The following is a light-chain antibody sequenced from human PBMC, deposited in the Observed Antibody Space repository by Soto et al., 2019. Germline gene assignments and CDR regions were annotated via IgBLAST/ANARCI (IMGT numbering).Light chain of an antibody. CDR2: QAS. Sequence: DIQMTQSPSTLSASVGARVTITCRASQSINIWVAWYQQKPRKAPRLLMYQASILKSGVPSRFSGSASGTTFTLNISTLQPDDFGTYLCQQYEMYPWTFGQGTKLEI. J-gene: IGKJ1*01. CDR3: QQYEMYPWT. CDR1: QSINIW. V-gene: IGKV1-5*03.